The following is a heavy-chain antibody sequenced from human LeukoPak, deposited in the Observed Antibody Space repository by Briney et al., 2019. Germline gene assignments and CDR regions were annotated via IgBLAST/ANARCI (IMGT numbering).Heavy chain of an antibody. V-gene: IGHV3-23*01. J-gene: IGHJ4*02. D-gene: IGHD2-21*01. CDR2: ISGSGGST. CDR3: AREIPKGTFDY. Sequence: GGSLRLSCVASGFTFNSYAMSWVRQAPGKGLEWVSGISGSGGSTYYADSVKGRFTISRDNSKNTLYLQMNSLRAEDTAEYYCAREIPKGTFDYWGQGTLVTVSS. CDR1: GFTFNSYA.